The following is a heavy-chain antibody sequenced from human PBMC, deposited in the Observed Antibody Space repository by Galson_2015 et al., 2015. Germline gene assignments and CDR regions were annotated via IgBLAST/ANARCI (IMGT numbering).Heavy chain of an antibody. Sequence: SVKVSCKASGGTFSSYAISWVRQAPGQGLEWMGGIIPIFGIANYAQKFQGRVTITADKSTSTAYMELSSLRSEDTAVYYCARDYSNYASAYYYGMDVWGQGTTVTISS. CDR2: IIPIFGIA. J-gene: IGHJ6*02. CDR3: ARDYSNYASAYYYGMDV. CDR1: GGTFSSYA. D-gene: IGHD4-11*01. V-gene: IGHV1-69*10.